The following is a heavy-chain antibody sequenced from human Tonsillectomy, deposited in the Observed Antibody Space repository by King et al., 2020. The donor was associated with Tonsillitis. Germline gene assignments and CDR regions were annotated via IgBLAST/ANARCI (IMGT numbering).Heavy chain of an antibody. CDR2: IIPMLVIT. CDR1: GGIFSAYA. Sequence: VQLVESGAEVKKPGPSVRVSCKASGGIFSAYAISWVRQAPGQGLEWMGRIIPMLVITNYAQKFQGSVTITADKSTSTAYMELGSLGSEETAGYYCARHAGYCSGGSCYGYYYYYMDVWGKGTTVTVSS. CDR3: ARHAGYCSGGSCYGYYYYYMDV. V-gene: IGHV1-69*09. J-gene: IGHJ6*03. D-gene: IGHD2-15*01.